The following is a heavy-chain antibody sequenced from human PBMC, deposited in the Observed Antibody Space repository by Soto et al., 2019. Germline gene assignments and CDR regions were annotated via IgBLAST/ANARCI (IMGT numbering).Heavy chain of an antibody. J-gene: IGHJ4*02. CDR3: ARGRHQSTVGLYFGC. D-gene: IGHD4-17*01. V-gene: IGHV1-69*13. CDR2: IIPMFGTP. Sequence: SVKVSCKASGDAYTKYIFDGVRQAPGQGLEWIAGIIPMFGTPKYAQTFQDRVTISADVSTGTAYLELTSMRFDDTAVYYCARGRHQSTVGLYFGCWRGGNRVTVSS. CDR1: GDAYTKYI.